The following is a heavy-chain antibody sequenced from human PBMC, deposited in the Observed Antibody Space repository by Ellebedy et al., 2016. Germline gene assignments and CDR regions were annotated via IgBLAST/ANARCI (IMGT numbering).Heavy chain of an antibody. Sequence: GGSLRLSXAASGFSFSSYGMYWVRQAPGKGLEWVAVIWYDGSNKYYADSVKGRLTISRDNSKNTLYLQMNSLRAEDTALYYCAREGGIFGLDYWGQGTLVTVSS. V-gene: IGHV3-33*01. CDR3: AREGGIFGLDY. D-gene: IGHD3-3*02. CDR2: IWYDGSNK. J-gene: IGHJ4*02. CDR1: GFSFSSYG.